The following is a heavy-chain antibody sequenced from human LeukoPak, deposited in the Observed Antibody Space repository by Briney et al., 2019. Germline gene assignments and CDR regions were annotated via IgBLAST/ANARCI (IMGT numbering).Heavy chain of an antibody. J-gene: IGHJ3*02. CDR1: GFTFSNAW. D-gene: IGHD3-10*01. CDR2: IKSKTDGGTT. V-gene: IGHV3-15*01. Sequence: GGSLRLSCAASGFTFSNAWMSWVRQAPGKGLEWVGRIKSKTDGGTTDYAAPVKGRFTISRDDSKNTLYLQMNSLKTEDTAVYYCTTGTVLLWFGELLEDAFDIWGQGTMVTVSS. CDR3: TTGTVLLWFGELLEDAFDI.